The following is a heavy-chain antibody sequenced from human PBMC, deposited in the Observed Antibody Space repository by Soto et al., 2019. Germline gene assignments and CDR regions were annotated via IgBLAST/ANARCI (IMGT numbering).Heavy chain of an antibody. J-gene: IGHJ4*02. CDR2: INRSGNT. CDR1: GYSISSGYY. Sequence: SETLSLTCVVSGYSISSGYYWGWIRQIRQPPGKGLEWIGSINRSGNTYYNPSLRSRVTISVDTSKNQLSLKLSSMTAADTAVYYCGRSGDDYGSYIDYWGRGTLVTVSS. V-gene: IGHV4-38-2*01. CDR3: GRSGDDYGSYIDY. D-gene: IGHD4-17*01.